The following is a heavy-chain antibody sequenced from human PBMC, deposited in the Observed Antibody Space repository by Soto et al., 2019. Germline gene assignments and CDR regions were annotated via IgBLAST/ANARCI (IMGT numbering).Heavy chain of an antibody. V-gene: IGHV1-3*01. CDR2: INAGNGNT. CDR3: TRGMSGYSYGFSYYYYYGMDV. J-gene: IGHJ6*02. Sequence: GASVKVSCKASGYTFTSYAMHWVRQAPGQRLEWMGWINAGNGNTKYSQKFQGRFTISRDDSKSIAYLQMNSLKTEDAAVYYCTRGMSGYSYGFSYYYYYGMDVWGQGTTVTVSS. D-gene: IGHD5-18*01. CDR1: GYTFTSYA.